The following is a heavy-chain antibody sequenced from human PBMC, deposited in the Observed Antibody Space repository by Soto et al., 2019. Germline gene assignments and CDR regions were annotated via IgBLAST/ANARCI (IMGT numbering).Heavy chain of an antibody. CDR2: FDREDGET. J-gene: IGHJ5*02. CDR1: GYTLTELS. V-gene: IGHV1-24*01. D-gene: IGHD3-22*01. Sequence: ASVKVSCKVSGYTLTELSMHWVRQAPGKGLEWMGGFDREDGETIYAQKFQGRVTMTEDTSTDTAYMELRSLRSEDTAVYYCVRSDSSAYYFWFDPWGKGTVGTVS. CDR3: VRSDSSAYYFWFDP.